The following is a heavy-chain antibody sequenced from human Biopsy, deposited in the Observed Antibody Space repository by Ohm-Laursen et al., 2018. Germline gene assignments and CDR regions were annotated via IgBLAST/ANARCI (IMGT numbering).Heavy chain of an antibody. CDR1: GDSIRSYY. CDR2: VYFTGST. V-gene: IGHV4-59*01. Sequence: TLSLTCTVSGDSIRSYYWSWIRQTPEKGLEWIGHVYFTGSTNFNPSLKSRVTISVDTSRVRFSLTLSSVTAADTAIYYCARDRRGDSYMDVWGQGTTVTVSS. J-gene: IGHJ6*02. D-gene: IGHD2-15*01. CDR3: ARDRRGDSYMDV.